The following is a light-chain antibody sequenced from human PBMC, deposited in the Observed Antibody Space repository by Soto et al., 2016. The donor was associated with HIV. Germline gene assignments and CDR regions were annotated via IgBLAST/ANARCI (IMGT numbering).Light chain of an antibody. CDR2: AAS. CDR1: QDINNY. Sequence: DIQLTQSPSFLSASVGDRVTITCRASQDINNYLAWFQQKPGKAPKLLIYAASTLQSGVPSRFSGSGSDTNFTLTISSLQPEDFATYYCQQTYSTPPTFGQGTKVEVK. J-gene: IGKJ1*01. V-gene: IGKV1-39*01. CDR3: QQTYSTPPT.